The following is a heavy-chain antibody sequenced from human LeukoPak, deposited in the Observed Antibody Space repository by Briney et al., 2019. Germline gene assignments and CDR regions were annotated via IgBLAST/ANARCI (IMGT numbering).Heavy chain of an antibody. V-gene: IGHV3-23*01. Sequence: QPGGSLRLSCAASGFTFRNYAMSWVRQAPGKGLEWVSTIGGSGDNAYYADSVKGRFTISRDKSKKTLYLQMNSLRAEDTAIYYCAKDVEVFYVLTDFSPYGMDVWGQGTTVTVSS. CDR3: AKDVEVFYVLTDFSPYGMDV. CDR1: GFTFRNYA. J-gene: IGHJ6*02. CDR2: IGGSGDNA. D-gene: IGHD2/OR15-2a*01.